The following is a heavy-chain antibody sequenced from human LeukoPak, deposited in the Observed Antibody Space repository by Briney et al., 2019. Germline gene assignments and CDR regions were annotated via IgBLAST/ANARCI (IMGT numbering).Heavy chain of an antibody. D-gene: IGHD2-15*01. Sequence: SETLSLTCTVSGGSISGYHWNWIRQSPGKGLEWIANIYYTGNADYNPSLKSRVTISVDTSKNGTSLILSSVTAADTAVYYCARKTYCSGGRCYGENWFDPWGQGTLVTVSS. CDR1: GGSISGYH. CDR2: IYYTGNA. CDR3: ARKTYCSGGRCYGENWFDP. V-gene: IGHV4-59*08. J-gene: IGHJ5*02.